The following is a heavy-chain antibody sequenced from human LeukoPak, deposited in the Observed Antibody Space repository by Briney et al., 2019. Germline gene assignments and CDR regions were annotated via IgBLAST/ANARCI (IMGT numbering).Heavy chain of an antibody. J-gene: IGHJ5*02. CDR2: ISSSSSYT. D-gene: IGHD3-22*01. Sequence: GGSLRLSCAASGFSFSDYYMSWIRQAPGKGLEWVSYISSSSSYTNYADSVKGRFTISRDNAKNSLYLQMNSLRAEDTAVYYCAREVSYYDSSGYYGGNWFDPWGQGTLVTVSS. CDR1: GFSFSDYY. V-gene: IGHV3-11*05. CDR3: AREVSYYDSSGYYGGNWFDP.